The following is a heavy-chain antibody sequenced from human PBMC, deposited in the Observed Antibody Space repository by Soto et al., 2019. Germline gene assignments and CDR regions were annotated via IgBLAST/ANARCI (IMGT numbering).Heavy chain of an antibody. Sequence: PGGSLRLSCAASGFTFSRYAMSWVRQAPGKGLEWVSSISSSSSFRHYADSLKGRFTISRDNAKNSLYLQMDGLRAEDTAVYYCASSSSSAAGGFDYWGQGTLVTVSS. CDR2: ISSSSSFR. CDR3: ASSSSSAAGGFDY. D-gene: IGHD6-13*01. CDR1: GFTFSRYA. V-gene: IGHV3-21*01. J-gene: IGHJ4*02.